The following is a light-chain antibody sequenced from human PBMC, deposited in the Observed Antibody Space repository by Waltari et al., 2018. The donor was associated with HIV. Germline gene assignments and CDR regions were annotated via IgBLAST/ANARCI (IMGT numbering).Light chain of an antibody. CDR2: EVT. CDR3: SSYANKNGFYVV. Sequence: QTALTQPPPASGSPGQSVTISCTGTNSAIVGYHFVPCYQQHPGKAPKLVISEVTKRPSGVPGRFSGSKSGTTASLTVSGLQAEDEADYYCSSYANKNGFYVVFGGGTRLTVL. J-gene: IGLJ2*01. CDR1: NSAIVGYHF. V-gene: IGLV2-8*01.